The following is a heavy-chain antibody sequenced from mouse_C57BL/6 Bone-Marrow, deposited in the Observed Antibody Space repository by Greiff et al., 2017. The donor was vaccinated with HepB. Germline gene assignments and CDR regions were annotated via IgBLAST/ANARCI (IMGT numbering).Heavy chain of an antibody. Sequence: DVKLVESGGGLVKPGGSLKLSCAASGFTFSSYAMSWVRQTPEKRLEWVATISDGGSYTYYPDNVKGRFTISRDNAKNNLYLQMSHLKSEDTAMYYCARVDYYYEDYWGQGTTLTVSS. D-gene: IGHD1-1*01. J-gene: IGHJ2*01. CDR1: GFTFSSYA. V-gene: IGHV5-4*03. CDR3: ARVDYYYEDY. CDR2: ISDGGSYT.